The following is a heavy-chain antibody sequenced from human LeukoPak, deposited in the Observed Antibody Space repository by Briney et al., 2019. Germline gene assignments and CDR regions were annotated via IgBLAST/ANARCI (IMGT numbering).Heavy chain of an antibody. Sequence: GRSLRLSRAASGFTFSTYGMHWVRQAPGKGLEWVAIISYDANDKYYADSVKGRFTISRDNSKNTLYLQMNSLRAEDTAVYYCAKYFYGSGPYIHYFDYWGQGTLVTVSS. V-gene: IGHV3-30*18. D-gene: IGHD3-10*01. CDR3: AKYFYGSGPYIHYFDY. CDR1: GFTFSTYG. CDR2: ISYDANDK. J-gene: IGHJ4*02.